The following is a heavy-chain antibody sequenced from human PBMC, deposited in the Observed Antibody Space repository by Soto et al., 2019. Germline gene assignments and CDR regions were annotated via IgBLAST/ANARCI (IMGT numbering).Heavy chain of an antibody. CDR2: ISAHNGNT. CDR3: ARELDPYYGGNSLSLDY. V-gene: IGHV1-18*01. Sequence: QVHLVQSGAEVKKPGASVKVSCQGSGYAFTTYGITWVRQAPGQGLEWMGWISAHNGNTNYAQKLQGRVTITADESTNTAYMELNYLRSEDTAVYFCARELDPYYGGNSLSLDYWGQGTLVTVSS. D-gene: IGHD4-17*01. CDR1: GYAFTTYG. J-gene: IGHJ4*02.